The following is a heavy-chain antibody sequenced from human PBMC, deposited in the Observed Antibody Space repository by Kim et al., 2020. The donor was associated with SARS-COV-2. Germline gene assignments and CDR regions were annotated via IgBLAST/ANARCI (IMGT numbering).Heavy chain of an antibody. V-gene: IGHV4-34*01. CDR2: INHSGST. CDR1: GGSFSGYY. Sequence: SETLSLTCAVYGGSFSGYYWSWIRQPPGKGLEWIGEINHSGSTNYNPSLKSRVTISVDTSKNQFSLKLSSVTAADTAVYYCARERAGAGTPSGYGMVVWG. CDR3: ARERAGAGTPSGYGMVV. D-gene: IGHD6-19*01. J-gene: IGHJ6*01.